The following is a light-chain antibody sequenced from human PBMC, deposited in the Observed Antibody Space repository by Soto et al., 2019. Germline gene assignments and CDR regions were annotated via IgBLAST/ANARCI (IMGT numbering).Light chain of an antibody. CDR2: DAS. CDR1: QSISSW. CDR3: QQYNSYSPWT. V-gene: IGKV1-5*01. J-gene: IGKJ1*01. Sequence: DLQMTQSPSTLSASVGDRVTITCRASQSISSWLAWYQQKPGKAPKLLIYDASSLESGVPSRFSGSGSGTEFTLTISSLQPDDFATYYCQQYNSYSPWTFGQGTEVEIK.